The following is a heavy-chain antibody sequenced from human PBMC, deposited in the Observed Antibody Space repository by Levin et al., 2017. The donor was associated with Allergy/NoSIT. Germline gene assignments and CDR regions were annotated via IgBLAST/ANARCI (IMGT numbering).Heavy chain of an antibody. D-gene: IGHD6-19*01. J-gene: IGHJ3*01. CDR1: GFAFGDYA. CDR3: AKKQAGTSGFSFDV. Sequence: QAGGSLRLSCAASGFAFGDYAMTWVRQAPGKGLEWVSDITGGGSDTWYGDSVKGRFTVSRDNSKDMLYLELNSLRVEDTGIYYCAKKQAGTSGFSFDVWGQGTTVTVSS. V-gene: IGHV3-23*01. CDR2: ITGGGSDT.